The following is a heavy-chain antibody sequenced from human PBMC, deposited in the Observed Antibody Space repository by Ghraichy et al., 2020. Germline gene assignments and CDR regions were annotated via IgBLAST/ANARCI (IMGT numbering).Heavy chain of an antibody. J-gene: IGHJ3*02. CDR2: IDWDDDK. Sequence: SGPTLVKPTQTLTLTCTFSGFSLSTSGMRVSWIRQPPGKALEWLAHIDWDDDKFYSTSLKTRLTISKDTSKNQVVLTMTNTDPVDTATYYCARIGSGGGYCSSTSCYAADPHAFDIWGQGTMVTVSS. CDR1: GFSLSTSGMR. D-gene: IGHD2-2*01. V-gene: IGHV2-70*04. CDR3: ARIGSGGGYCSSTSCYAADPHAFDI.